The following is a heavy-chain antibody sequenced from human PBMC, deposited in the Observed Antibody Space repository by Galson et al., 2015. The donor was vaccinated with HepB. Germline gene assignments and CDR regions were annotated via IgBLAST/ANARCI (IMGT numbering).Heavy chain of an antibody. CDR3: ARARFGTGWSFDS. J-gene: IGHJ4*02. CDR2: INLSGGAT. D-gene: IGHD3/OR15-3a*01. Sequence: SVKVSCKASGDNFATYDIHWVRQAPGKGLEWVGLINLSGGATNHTQNFQGRVTMTADTSTTTVYLELSSLRSDDTALYFCARARFGTGWSFDSWGQGTLVIVSS. CDR1: GDNFATYD. V-gene: IGHV1-46*01.